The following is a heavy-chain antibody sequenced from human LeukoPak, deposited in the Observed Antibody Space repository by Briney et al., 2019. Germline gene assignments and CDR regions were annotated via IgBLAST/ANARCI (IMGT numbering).Heavy chain of an antibody. D-gene: IGHD6-19*01. CDR2: ISGSGGST. CDR1: GFTFSSYA. Sequence: GGSLRLSCAASGFTFSSYAMSWVRQAPGKGLEWVPAISGSGGSTYYADSVKGRFTISRDNSKNTLYLQMNSLRAEDTAVYYCARDLPSGWTRGFDYWGQGTLVTVSS. V-gene: IGHV3-23*01. J-gene: IGHJ4*02. CDR3: ARDLPSGWTRGFDY.